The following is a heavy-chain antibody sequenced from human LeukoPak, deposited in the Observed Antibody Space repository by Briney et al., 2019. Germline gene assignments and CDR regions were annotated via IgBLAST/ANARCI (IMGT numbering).Heavy chain of an antibody. Sequence: GGSLRLSCAASGFTFSSYGMHWVRQAPGKGLEWVAVISYDGSNKYYADSVKGRFTISRDNSKNTLYLQMNSLRAEDTAVYYCASPGVSVVVPAYFDYWGQGTLVTVSS. CDR1: GFTFSSYG. J-gene: IGHJ4*02. CDR3: ASPGVSVVVPAYFDY. V-gene: IGHV3-30*03. CDR2: ISYDGSNK. D-gene: IGHD2-2*01.